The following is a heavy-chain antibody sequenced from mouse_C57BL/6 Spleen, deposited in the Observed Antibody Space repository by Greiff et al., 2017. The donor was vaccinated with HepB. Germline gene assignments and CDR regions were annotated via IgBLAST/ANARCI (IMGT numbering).Heavy chain of an antibody. J-gene: IGHJ3*01. CDR2: INPGSGGT. Sequence: QVQLQQSGAELVRPGTSVKVSCKASGYAFTNYLIEWVKQRPGQGLEWIGVINPGSGGTNYNEKFKGKATLTADKYSSTAYMQLSSRTSEDSAVYFCATPEVFAYWGQGTLVTVSA. V-gene: IGHV1-54*01. CDR1: GYAFTNYL. CDR3: ATPEVFAY.